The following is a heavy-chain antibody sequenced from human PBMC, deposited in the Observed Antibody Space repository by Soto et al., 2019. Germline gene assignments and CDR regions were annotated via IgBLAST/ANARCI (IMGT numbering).Heavy chain of an antibody. J-gene: IGHJ4*02. CDR2: ISYSGGST. CDR1: GFTFSSYG. CDR3: AKRYWYDGSGLWDY. Sequence: EVQLLESGGGLVQPGGSLRLSCAASGFTFSSYGMSWVRQAPGKGLEWASTISYSGGSTYYTDSVKGRFTISRDNSKNTLYLQMNSLRAEDTAVYYCAKRYWYDGSGLWDYWGQGTLVTVSS. D-gene: IGHD3-22*01. V-gene: IGHV3-23*01.